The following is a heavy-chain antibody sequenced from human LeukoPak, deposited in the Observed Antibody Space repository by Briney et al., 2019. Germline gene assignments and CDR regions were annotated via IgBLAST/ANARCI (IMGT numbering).Heavy chain of an antibody. CDR3: ARARESSAPVRDAFDI. CDR2: INHSGST. D-gene: IGHD3-22*01. V-gene: IGHV4-34*01. Sequence: SETLSLTCAVYGGSFSGYYWSWIRQPPGKGLEWIGEINHSGSTNYNPSLKSRVTISVDTSKNQFSLKLSSVTAADTAVYYCARARESSAPVRDAFDIWGQGTMVTVSS. J-gene: IGHJ3*02. CDR1: GGSFSGYY.